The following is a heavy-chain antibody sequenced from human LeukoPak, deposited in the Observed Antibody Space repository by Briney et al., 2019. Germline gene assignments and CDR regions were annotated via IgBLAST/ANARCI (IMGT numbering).Heavy chain of an antibody. D-gene: IGHD3-22*01. CDR1: GYTFTSYY. V-gene: IGHV1-46*01. CDR2: INPSGGST. Sequence: ASVKVSCKASGYTFTSYYMHWVRQAPGQGLEWMGIINPSGGSTSYAQKFQGRVTMTRDMSTSTVYMELSSLRSEDTAVYYCARDNGGPYDSSGYYFDYWGQGTLVTVSP. J-gene: IGHJ4*02. CDR3: ARDNGGPYDSSGYYFDY.